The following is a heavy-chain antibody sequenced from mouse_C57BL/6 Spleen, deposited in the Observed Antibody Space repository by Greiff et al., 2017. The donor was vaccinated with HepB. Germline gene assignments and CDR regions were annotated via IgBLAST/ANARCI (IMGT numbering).Heavy chain of an antibody. CDR1: GYTFTSYW. J-gene: IGHJ2*01. CDR2: IDPSDSYT. CDR3: ARSVYYYGSRPFDY. V-gene: IGHV1-50*01. D-gene: IGHD1-1*01. Sequence: QVQLKQPGAELVKPGASVKLSCKASGYTFTSYWMQWVKQRPGQGLEWIGEIDPSDSYTNYNQKFKGKATLTVDTSSSTAYMQLSSLTSEDSAVYYCARSVYYYGSRPFDYWGQGTTLTVSS.